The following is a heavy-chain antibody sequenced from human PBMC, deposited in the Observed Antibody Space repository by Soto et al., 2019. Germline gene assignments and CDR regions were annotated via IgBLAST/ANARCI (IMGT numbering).Heavy chain of an antibody. J-gene: IGHJ5*02. V-gene: IGHV1-18*04. D-gene: IGHD6-19*01. CDR2: ISAYNGNT. CDR1: GYTFTSDG. CDR3: ARDLPPYIALAGKVNWFGP. Sequence: VSLKGACKASGYTFTSDGISWGRQAPGQGLEWMGWISAYNGNTNYAQKLQGRVTMTTDTSTSTAYMELRSLRSDDTAVYYCARDLPPYIALAGKVNWFGPWAQGTLVTVSS.